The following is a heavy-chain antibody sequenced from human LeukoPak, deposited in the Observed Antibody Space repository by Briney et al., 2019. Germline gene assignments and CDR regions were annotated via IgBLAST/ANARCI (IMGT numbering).Heavy chain of an antibody. CDR1: GFTFSSYG. CDR2: ISYDGSNK. CDR3: AKDKGIAARPGPFDY. J-gene: IGHJ4*02. Sequence: GGSLRLSCAASGFTFSSYGMHWVRQAPGKGLEWVAVISYDGSNKYYADSVKGRFTISRDNSKNTLYLQMNSLRAEDTAVYYCAKDKGIAARPGPFDYWGQGTLVTVSS. V-gene: IGHV3-30*18. D-gene: IGHD6-6*01.